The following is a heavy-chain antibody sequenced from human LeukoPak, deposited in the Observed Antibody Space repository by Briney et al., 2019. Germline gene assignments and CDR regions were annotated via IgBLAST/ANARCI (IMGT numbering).Heavy chain of an antibody. CDR1: GSTFNSPSW. V-gene: IGHV3-7*01. CDR2: INADGSRK. CDR3: ARSER. J-gene: IGHJ4*02. Sequence: AGGSLRLSCAGSGSTFNSPSWMSWVRQAPGKGLEWVANINADGSRKYYVDSVKGRFTISKDNAKKSLYLEMNSLTAEDTAVYYCARSERWGQGTLVTVSS.